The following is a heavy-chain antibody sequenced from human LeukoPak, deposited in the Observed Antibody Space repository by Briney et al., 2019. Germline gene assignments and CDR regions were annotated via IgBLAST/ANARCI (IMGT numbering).Heavy chain of an antibody. Sequence: TSETLSLTCTVSGGSISSSSYYWGWIRQPPGKGLEWIGYIYHSGSTYYNPSLKSRVTISVDRSKNQFSLKLSSVTAADTAVYYCARDRDCSSTSCYWSNAFDIWGQGTMVTVSS. CDR2: IYHSGST. CDR1: GGSISSSSYY. V-gene: IGHV4-39*07. D-gene: IGHD2-2*01. J-gene: IGHJ3*02. CDR3: ARDRDCSSTSCYWSNAFDI.